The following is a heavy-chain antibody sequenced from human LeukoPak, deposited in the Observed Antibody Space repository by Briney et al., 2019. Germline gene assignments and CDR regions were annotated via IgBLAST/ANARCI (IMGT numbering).Heavy chain of an antibody. V-gene: IGHV4-59*01. CDR3: ARESPPSGWFDP. J-gene: IGHJ5*02. CDR2: ISYSGST. CDR1: GGPISSYY. Sequence: SETLSLTCTVSGGPISSYYWSWIRQPPGKGLEWIACISYSGSTRYNPSLKSRVTISVDTSKNQLSLKLSSVTAADTAVYYCARESPPSGWFDPWGQGTLVTVSS. D-gene: IGHD3-10*01.